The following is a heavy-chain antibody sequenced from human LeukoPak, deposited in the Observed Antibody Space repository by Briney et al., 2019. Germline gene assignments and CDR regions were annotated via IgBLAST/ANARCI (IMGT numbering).Heavy chain of an antibody. CDR1: GFTFSSYG. J-gene: IGHJ6*02. CDR3: AKDSSSSNYYYGLDV. CDR2: ISYDGSNE. Sequence: GGSLRLSCAASGFTFSSYGMHWVRQAPGKGLEWVTIISYDGSNEYYADSVKGRFTISRDNPKNTLYLQMNSLRAEDTAVYYCAKDSSSSNYYYGLDVWGQGTAVTVSS. V-gene: IGHV3-30*18. D-gene: IGHD6-6*01.